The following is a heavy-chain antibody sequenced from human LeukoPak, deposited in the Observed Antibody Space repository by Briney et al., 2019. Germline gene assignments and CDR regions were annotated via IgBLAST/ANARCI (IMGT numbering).Heavy chain of an antibody. J-gene: IGHJ4*02. CDR1: GGSISSSSYY. D-gene: IGHD3-22*01. V-gene: IGHV4-39*07. CDR3: ARVRPSKYYYDSSGFFDY. CDR2: IYYSGST. Sequence: PSETLSLTCTVSGGSISSSSYYWGWIRQPPGKGLEWIGSIYYSGSTYYNPSLKSRVTISVDTSKNQFSLKLSSVTAADTAVYYCARVRPSKYYYDSSGFFDYWGQGTLVTVSS.